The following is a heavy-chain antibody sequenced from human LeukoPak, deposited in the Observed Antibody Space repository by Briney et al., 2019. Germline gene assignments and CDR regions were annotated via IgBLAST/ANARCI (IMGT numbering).Heavy chain of an antibody. Sequence: ASVKVSCKASGCTFTGYYMHWVRQAPGQGLEWMGWINPNSGGTNYAQKFQGRVTMTRDTSISTAYMELSRLRSDDTAVYYCARDWEGLGEYWYFDLWGRGTLVTVSS. CDR1: GCTFTGYY. CDR2: INPNSGGT. D-gene: IGHD1-26*01. V-gene: IGHV1-2*02. CDR3: ARDWEGLGEYWYFDL. J-gene: IGHJ2*01.